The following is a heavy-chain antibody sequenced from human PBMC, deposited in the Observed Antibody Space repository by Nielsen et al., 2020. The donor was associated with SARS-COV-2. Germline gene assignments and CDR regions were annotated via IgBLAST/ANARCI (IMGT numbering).Heavy chain of an antibody. CDR3: ARTGDSSGYYRGYFDY. V-gene: IGHV4-39*01. Sequence: SETLSLTCTVSGGSISSSSYYWGWIRQPPGKGLEWIGSIYYSGSTYYNPSLKSRVTISVDTSKNQFSLKLSSVTAADTAVYYCARTGDSSGYYRGYFDYWGQGTLVTVSS. CDR1: GGSISSSSYY. D-gene: IGHD3-22*01. J-gene: IGHJ4*02. CDR2: IYYSGST.